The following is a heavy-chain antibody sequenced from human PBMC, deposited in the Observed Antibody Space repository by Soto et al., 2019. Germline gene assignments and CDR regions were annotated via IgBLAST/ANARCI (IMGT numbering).Heavy chain of an antibody. CDR1: GFTFGDSY. J-gene: IGHJ5*02. Sequence: PGGSLRLSCSGSGFTFGDSYMSWIRQAPGKGLEWLSYISPGSRYPAYADSVKGRFTISRDNAKRSLYLQMMSLTAEDTAIYYCVRGGGGGLFDPWGQGTMVTVSS. CDR3: VRGGGGGLFDP. V-gene: IGHV3-11*06. D-gene: IGHD2-15*01. CDR2: ISPGSRYP.